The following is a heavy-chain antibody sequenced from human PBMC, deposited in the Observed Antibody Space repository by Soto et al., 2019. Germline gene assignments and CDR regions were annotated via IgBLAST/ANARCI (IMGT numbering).Heavy chain of an antibody. CDR1: GFTFSSYS. J-gene: IGHJ4*02. D-gene: IGHD3-22*01. V-gene: IGHV3-21*01. CDR2: ISSSSSYI. CDR3: ARTLYYYDSSGYR. Sequence: GGSLRLSWAASGFTFSSYSMNWVRQAPGKGLEWVSSISSSSSYIYYADSVKGRFTISRDNAKNSLYLQMNSLRAEDTAVYYCARTLYYYDSSGYRWGQGTLVTVSS.